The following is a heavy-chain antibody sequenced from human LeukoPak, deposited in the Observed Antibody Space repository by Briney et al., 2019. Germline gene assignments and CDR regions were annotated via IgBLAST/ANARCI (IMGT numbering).Heavy chain of an antibody. CDR2: ISAYNGNT. V-gene: IGHV1-18*01. CDR3: ARAPNDYVWGSYLSY. CDR1: GYTFTSYG. Sequence: ASVKVSCKASGYTFTSYGISWVRQAPGQGPEWMGWISAYNGNTNYAQKFQGRVTITADESTSTAYMELSSLRSEDTAVYYCARAPNDYVWGSYLSYWGQGTLVTVSS. J-gene: IGHJ4*02. D-gene: IGHD3-16*02.